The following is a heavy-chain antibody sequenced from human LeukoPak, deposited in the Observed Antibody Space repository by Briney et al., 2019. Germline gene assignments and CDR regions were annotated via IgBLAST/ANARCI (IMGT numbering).Heavy chain of an antibody. Sequence: HSGGSLRLSCAASGFTVGSNQMTWVRQAPGKGLEWVSLIYSGGGTKYADSVKGRFTISRDNSKNTLYLQMDSLRVEDTAVYSCARKTDTSMLGDYWGREPWSPSPQ. J-gene: IGHJ4*02. D-gene: IGHD5-18*01. CDR3: ARKTDTSMLGDY. CDR1: GFTVGSNQ. CDR2: IYSGGGT. V-gene: IGHV3-66*02.